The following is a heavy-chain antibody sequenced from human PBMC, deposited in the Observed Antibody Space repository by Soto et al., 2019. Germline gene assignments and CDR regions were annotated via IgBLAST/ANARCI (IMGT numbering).Heavy chain of an antibody. Sequence: GGSLRLSCTASGFTFSSYAMSWVRQAPGKGLEWVSAISGSGGSTYYADSVKGRFTISRDNSKNTLYLQMNSLRAEDTAVYYCAKAYGVDYYYGMDVWGQGTTVTV. V-gene: IGHV3-23*01. D-gene: IGHD3-3*01. CDR1: GFTFSSYA. CDR3: AKAYGVDYYYGMDV. J-gene: IGHJ6*02. CDR2: ISGSGGST.